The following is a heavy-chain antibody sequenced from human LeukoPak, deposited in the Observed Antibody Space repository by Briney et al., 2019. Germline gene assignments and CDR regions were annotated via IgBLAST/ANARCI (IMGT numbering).Heavy chain of an antibody. Sequence: PGGSLRLSCAASGFTFSDYYMSWIRQAPGKGLEWVSYISSSGSTIYYADSVKGRFTISRDNAKNSLYLQMNSLRAEDKAVYYCARVPRGLGSRSWPYYYYYGMDVWGQGTTVTVSS. J-gene: IGHJ6*02. CDR3: ARVPRGLGSRSWPYYYYYGMDV. CDR2: ISSSGSTI. V-gene: IGHV3-11*01. CDR1: GFTFSDYY. D-gene: IGHD6-13*01.